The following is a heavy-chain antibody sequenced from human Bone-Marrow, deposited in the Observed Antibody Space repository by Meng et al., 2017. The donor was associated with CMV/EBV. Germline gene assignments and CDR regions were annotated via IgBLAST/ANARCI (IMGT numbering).Heavy chain of an antibody. Sequence: GGPLRLSCAASGFTFSSYSMNWVRQAPGKGLEWVSSISSSSSYIYYADSVKGRFTISRDNAKNSLYLQMNSLRAEDTAVYYCAREVAAAGDYWGQGTLVTVSS. J-gene: IGHJ4*02. CDR2: ISSSSSYI. D-gene: IGHD6-13*01. V-gene: IGHV3-21*01. CDR1: GFTFSSYS. CDR3: AREVAAAGDY.